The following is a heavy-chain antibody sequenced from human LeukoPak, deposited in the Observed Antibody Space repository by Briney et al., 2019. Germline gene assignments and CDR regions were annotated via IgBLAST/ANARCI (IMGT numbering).Heavy chain of an antibody. J-gene: IGHJ6*03. Sequence: GGSLRLSCAASGFTFSSYGMHWVRQAPGKGLEWVAFIRYDGSNKYYADSVKGRLTISRDNSKNTLYLQMNSLRAEDTAVYYCAKVSVAGRYYYYMDVWGKGTTVTVSS. CDR1: GFTFSSYG. V-gene: IGHV3-30*02. CDR2: IRYDGSNK. CDR3: AKVSVAGRYYYYMDV. D-gene: IGHD6-19*01.